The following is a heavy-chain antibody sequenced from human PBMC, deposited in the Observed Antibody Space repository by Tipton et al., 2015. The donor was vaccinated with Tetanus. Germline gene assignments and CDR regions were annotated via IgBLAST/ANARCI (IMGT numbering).Heavy chain of an antibody. CDR3: ARDLRGDKSKVVGGYQDAFDI. D-gene: IGHD2-2*01. CDR1: GGSISSSNW. J-gene: IGHJ3*02. V-gene: IGHV4-4*02. CDR2: IYHSGST. Sequence: SLRLSCAVSGGSISSSNWWSWVRQPPGKGLEWIGEIYHSGSTNYNPSLKSRVTISVDKSKNQFSLKLSSVTAADTAVYYCARDLRGDKSKVVGGYQDAFDIWGQGTMVTVSS.